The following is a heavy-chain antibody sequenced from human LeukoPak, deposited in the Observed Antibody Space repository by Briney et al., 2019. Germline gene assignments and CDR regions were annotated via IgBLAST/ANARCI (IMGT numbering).Heavy chain of an antibody. CDR2: IYHSGST. J-gene: IGHJ4*02. CDR3: ARFYDSSGNYFDY. CDR1: GGSISSGGYS. V-gene: IGHV4-30-2*01. Sequence: SETLSLTCAVSGGSISSGGYSWSWIRQPPGKGLEWIGYIYHSGSTYYNPSLKSRVTISVDRSKNQFSLKLSSVTAADTAVYYCARFYDSSGNYFDYWGQGTLVTVSS. D-gene: IGHD3-22*01.